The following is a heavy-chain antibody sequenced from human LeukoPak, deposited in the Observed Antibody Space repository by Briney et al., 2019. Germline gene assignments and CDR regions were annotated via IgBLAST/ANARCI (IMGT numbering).Heavy chain of an antibody. CDR2: INSDGSST. CDR3: ARGPYGSATDY. CDR1: GFTFSSYW. D-gene: IGHD3-10*01. V-gene: IGHV3-74*01. Sequence: PGGSLRLSCAASGFTFSSYWMHWVRQAPGKGLVWVSRINSDGSSTSYADSVKGRFTISRDNAKNTLYVQMNSPRAEDTAVYYCARGPYGSATDYWGQGTLVTVSS. J-gene: IGHJ4*02.